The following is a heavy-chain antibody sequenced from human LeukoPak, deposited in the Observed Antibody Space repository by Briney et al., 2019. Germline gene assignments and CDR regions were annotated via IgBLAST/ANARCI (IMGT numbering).Heavy chain of an antibody. CDR1: GGSISSGGYY. V-gene: IGHV4-30-2*01. Sequence: SQTLSLTCTVSGGSISSGGYYWSWIRQPPGTGLEWIGYIYHSGSTYYNPSLKSRVTISVDRSKDQFSLKLSSVTAADTAVYYCGAFSSRGYYYYYMDVWGKGTTVTVSS. CDR3: GAFSSRGYYYYYMDV. CDR2: IYHSGST. D-gene: IGHD2/OR15-2a*01. J-gene: IGHJ6*03.